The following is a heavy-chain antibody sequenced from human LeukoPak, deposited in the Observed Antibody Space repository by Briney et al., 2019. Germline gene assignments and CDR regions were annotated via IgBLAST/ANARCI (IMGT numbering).Heavy chain of an antibody. CDR2: IKQDGSEK. V-gene: IGHV3-7*04. CDR1: GFTFSSCC. D-gene: IGHD6-13*01. CDR3: ARGTIAAAGYFYFEY. J-gene: IGHJ4*02. Sequence: PGGSLRLSCAASGFTFSSCCMSWVRQAPGKGLEWVANIKQDGSEKYYVDSVKGRFTISRDNAKNSLYLQMNSLRAEDTAVYYCARGTIAAAGYFYFEYLRRRSQVTVSS.